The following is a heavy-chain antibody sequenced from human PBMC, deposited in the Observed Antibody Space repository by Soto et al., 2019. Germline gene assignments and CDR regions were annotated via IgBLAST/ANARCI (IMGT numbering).Heavy chain of an antibody. CDR1: GGSFSDYF. J-gene: IGHJ6*02. V-gene: IGHV4-34*01. D-gene: IGHD3-16*01. CDR2: VNHSGIT. CDR3: GRGDRAVIPGGRKFYYYCDGMDD. Sequence: TSETLSLTCAVYGGSFSDYFWTWIRQPPWKGLEWIGEVNHSGITKYNPSLKTRVSISVDTSKNQFSLRLSSVAAAATAVYYCGRGDRAVIPGGRKFYYYCDGMDDWGQGTTVTVSS.